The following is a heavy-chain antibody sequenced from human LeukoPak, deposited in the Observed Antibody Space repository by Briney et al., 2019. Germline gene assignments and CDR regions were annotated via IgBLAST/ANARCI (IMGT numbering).Heavy chain of an antibody. Sequence: PSETLSLTCADYGGSFSGYYWTLIRQTPGKGLEWIGEISHTGLTGSNPSLKSRVTIFVDSSKKQFSLRMTSVTAADTSVYYCARVPDITARPCDTWGPGTLVTVSS. D-gene: IGHD1-1*01. V-gene: IGHV4-34*01. CDR1: GGSFSGYY. CDR2: ISHTGLT. CDR3: ARVPDITARPCDT. J-gene: IGHJ5*02.